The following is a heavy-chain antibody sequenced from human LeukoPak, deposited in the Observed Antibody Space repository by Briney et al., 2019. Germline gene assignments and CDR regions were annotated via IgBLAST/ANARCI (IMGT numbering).Heavy chain of an antibody. CDR2: MWSDGSKT. D-gene: IGHD3-3*01. CDR1: GFTLSYYG. J-gene: IGHJ4*02. V-gene: IGHV3-33*01. CDR3: TTKPRISISL. Sequence: GGSLRLSCTASGFTLSYYGMHWVRQAPGKGLELVALMWSDGSKTSYADSVKGRFTISRDISRNTLYLQMNSLRAEDTALYYCTTKPRISISLWGQGTLVTVSS.